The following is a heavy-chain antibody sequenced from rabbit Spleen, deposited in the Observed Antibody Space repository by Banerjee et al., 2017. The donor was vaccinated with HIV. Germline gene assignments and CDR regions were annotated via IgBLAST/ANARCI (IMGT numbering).Heavy chain of an antibody. Sequence: QKQLAESGGGLVKPEGSLKLTGTASGFSFSNKDVMSWVRQAPGKGLEWLACINTHTGKAVYATWAKGRFTISRTSATAVTLQMTSLTAADTATHFCVRDLTGVIGWNFGLWGPGTLVTVS. D-gene: IGHD1-1*01. V-gene: IGHV1S45*01. CDR2: INTHTGKA. CDR3: VRDLTGVIGWNFGL. CDR1: GFSFSNKDV. J-gene: IGHJ4*01.